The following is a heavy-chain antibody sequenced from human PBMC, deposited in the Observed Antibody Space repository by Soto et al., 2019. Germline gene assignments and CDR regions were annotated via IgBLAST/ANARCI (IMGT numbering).Heavy chain of an antibody. Sequence: PSETLSLTCAVYGGSFSGYYWSWIRQPPGKGLEWIGEINHSGSTNYNPSLKSRVTISVDTSKNQFSLKLSSVTAADTAVYYCARGEPLYSSSWYDGWFDPWGQGTLVTVSS. V-gene: IGHV4-34*01. D-gene: IGHD6-13*01. J-gene: IGHJ5*02. CDR1: GGSFSGYY. CDR2: INHSGST. CDR3: ARGEPLYSSSWYDGWFDP.